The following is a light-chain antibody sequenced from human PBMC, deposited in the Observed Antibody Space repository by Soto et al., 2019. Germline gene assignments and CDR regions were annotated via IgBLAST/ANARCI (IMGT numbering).Light chain of an antibody. J-gene: IGKJ4*01. CDR2: DSS. CDR3: QQRSNWPLT. CDR1: QGVSSS. Sequence: EIVLTQSPATLSLSPGERATLSFRASQGVSSSLGWYRQRPGQAPRLLIYDSSNRATGIPATFSDSGFGTDSTLTIASLEPEDFAVYYCQQRSNWPLTFGGGTKVDIK. V-gene: IGKV3-11*01.